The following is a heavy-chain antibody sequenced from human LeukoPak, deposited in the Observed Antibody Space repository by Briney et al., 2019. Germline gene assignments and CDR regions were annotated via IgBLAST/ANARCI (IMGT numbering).Heavy chain of an antibody. CDR3: ASSGYYDSSGYLFY. J-gene: IGHJ4*02. Sequence: PGGSLRLSCAAPGVTFSGYGMRWVRQAPGKGREWVAVIWYDGSNKYYADSVTGRFTISRDNSKNTLYLQMNSLRAEDTAVYYCASSGYYDSSGYLFYWGQGTLVTVSS. CDR2: IWYDGSNK. D-gene: IGHD3-22*01. CDR1: GVTFSGYG. V-gene: IGHV3-33*01.